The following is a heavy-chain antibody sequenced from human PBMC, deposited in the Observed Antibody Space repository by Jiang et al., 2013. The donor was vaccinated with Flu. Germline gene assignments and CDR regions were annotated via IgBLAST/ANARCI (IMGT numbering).Heavy chain of an antibody. V-gene: IGHV1-46*01. CDR1: GYSFTTNY. CDR2: INPSGGYT. Sequence: QSGAEVRKFGASVKVSCTASGYSFTTNYIHWVRQAPGQGLEWMGLINPSGGYTTYAQKFQGRVTMTRDTSTTTVYLELSSLTSEDTAIYYCARDRACGGTCYYFVLLGPGNPDSPSP. D-gene: IGHD2-15*01. CDR3: ARDRACGGTCYYFVL. J-gene: IGHJ4*02.